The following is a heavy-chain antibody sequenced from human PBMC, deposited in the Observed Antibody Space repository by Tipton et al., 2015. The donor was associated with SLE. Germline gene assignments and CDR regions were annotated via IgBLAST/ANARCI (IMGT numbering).Heavy chain of an antibody. CDR1: GYPFTDYI. J-gene: IGHJ4*02. Sequence: QSGPEVKKPGASVKVSCKASGYPFTDYIIHWVRQAPGQGPEWMGWISTDNGNTNYPQKFQGRVIMTTDRSTSTAYMELTSLRSDDTAVYFCARDFSVVDYHGSGSPFDKWGQGTLVTVSS. CDR3: ARDFSVVDYHGSGSPFDK. CDR2: ISTDNGNT. V-gene: IGHV1-18*04. D-gene: IGHD3-10*01.